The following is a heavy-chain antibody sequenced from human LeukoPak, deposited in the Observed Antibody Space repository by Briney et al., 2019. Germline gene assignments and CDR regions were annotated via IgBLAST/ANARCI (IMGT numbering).Heavy chain of an antibody. CDR3: ARGGGSYQYFDY. J-gene: IGHJ4*02. Sequence: SETLSLTCTVSGGSISSGGYYWSWIRQPPGKGLEWIGYIYHSGSTYYNPSLKSRVTISVDRSKNQFSLKLSSVTAADTAVYYCARGGGSYQYFDYWGQGTLVTVSS. CDR1: GGSISSGGYY. CDR2: IYHSGST. D-gene: IGHD1-26*01. V-gene: IGHV4-30-2*01.